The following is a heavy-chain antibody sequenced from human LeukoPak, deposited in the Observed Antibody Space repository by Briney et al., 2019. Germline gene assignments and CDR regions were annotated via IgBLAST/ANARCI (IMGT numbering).Heavy chain of an antibody. CDR3: ARDMGYCSGGSCYGRRYFDY. CDR1: GFTFSSYE. Sequence: GSLRLSCAASGFTFSSYEMNWVRQAPGKGLGWVSYIVGSGRTIHYADSVKGRFTVSRDNAKNSLYLQMNSLRAEDTAVYYCARDMGYCSGGSCYGRRYFDYWGQGTLVTVSS. V-gene: IGHV3-48*03. CDR2: IVGSGRTI. J-gene: IGHJ4*02. D-gene: IGHD2-15*01.